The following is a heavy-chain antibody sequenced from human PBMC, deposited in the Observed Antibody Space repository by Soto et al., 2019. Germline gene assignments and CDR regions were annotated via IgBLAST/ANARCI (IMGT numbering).Heavy chain of an antibody. CDR2: ITWNGNVI. J-gene: IGHJ4*02. CDR3: AKGGPGAFCAGGRVYFDS. Sequence: EVQMVESGGGFIQPGRSLGLSCAASGFTFDDYAMHWVRRVPGRGLEWVSSITWNGNVIGYADSVKGRFTVSRDNAKNSLYLQMSELRPEDTALYYWAKGGPGAFCAGGRVYFDSWGQGIQVTVTS. CDR1: GFTFDDYA. V-gene: IGHV3-9*01. D-gene: IGHD2-8*02.